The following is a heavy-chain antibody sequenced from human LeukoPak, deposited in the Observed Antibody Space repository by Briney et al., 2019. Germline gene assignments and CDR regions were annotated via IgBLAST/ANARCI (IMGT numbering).Heavy chain of an antibody. J-gene: IGHJ4*02. D-gene: IGHD1-20*01. CDR3: ARHPNRPQKITGTYDY. CDR2: IYYSGST. Sequence: SETLSLTCTVSGGSISSSSYYWGWIRQPPGKGLEGIGNIYYSGSTYYTPSLKSRVTISVDTYKNQFSLNLSSVTAADTAVYYCARHPNRPQKITGTYDYWGQGTLVTVSS. CDR1: GGSISSSSYY. V-gene: IGHV4-39*01.